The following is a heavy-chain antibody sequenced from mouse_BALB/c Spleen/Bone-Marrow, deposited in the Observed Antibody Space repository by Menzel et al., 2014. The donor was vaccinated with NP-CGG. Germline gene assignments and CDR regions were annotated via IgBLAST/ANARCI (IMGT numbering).Heavy chain of an antibody. J-gene: IGHJ2*01. CDR1: GFDFRRYW. CDR2: INPDSRTI. V-gene: IGHV4-1*02. CDR3: ARGNYYGNLDY. D-gene: IGHD2-1*01. Sequence: EVKLQESGGGLVQPGGSLKLSCAASGFDFRRYWMSWVRQAPGKGLQWIGEINPDSRTINYTPTLKDKFIISRDNAKNTLYLHMSKVRSEDTALYYCARGNYYGNLDYWGQGTTLTVSS.